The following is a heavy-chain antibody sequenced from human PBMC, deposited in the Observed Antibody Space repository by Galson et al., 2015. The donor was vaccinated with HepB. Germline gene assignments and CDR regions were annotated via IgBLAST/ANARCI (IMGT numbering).Heavy chain of an antibody. CDR2: ISYDGRNK. J-gene: IGHJ4*02. CDR1: GFTFSSYA. Sequence: SLRLSCAASGFTFSSYAMYWVRQAPGKGLEWVAVISYDGRNKYYADSVKGRFTISRDNSKNTLYLQMNSLKTDDTAFYYCTTSLPNCDFRRAYYDWDYFHYRGQGALITVS. V-gene: IGHV3-30*04. CDR3: TTSLPNCDFRRAYYDWDYFHY. D-gene: IGHD3-3*01.